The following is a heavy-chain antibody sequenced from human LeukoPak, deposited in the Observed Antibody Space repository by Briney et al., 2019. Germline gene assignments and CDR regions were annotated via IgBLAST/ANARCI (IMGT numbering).Heavy chain of an antibody. J-gene: IGHJ4*02. Sequence: SETLSLTCTVSGGFISSSSYYWGWIRQPPGKGLEWIGSIYYSGRTYYNPSLKSRVTISVDTSKNQFSLKLTSVTAADTAVYYCARECSGGSCYDYWGQGTLVTVSS. D-gene: IGHD2-15*01. V-gene: IGHV4-39*02. CDR3: ARECSGGSCYDY. CDR2: IYYSGRT. CDR1: GGFISSSSYY.